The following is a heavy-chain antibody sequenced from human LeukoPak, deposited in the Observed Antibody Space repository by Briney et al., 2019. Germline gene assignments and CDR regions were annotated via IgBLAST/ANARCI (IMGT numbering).Heavy chain of an antibody. CDR3: ARDRGDSSGYYGTFDI. Sequence: GRSLRLSCAASGFTFSSYAMHWVRQAPGQGLEWVAVISYDGSNKYYADSVKGRFTISRDNSKNTLYLQMNSLRAEDTAVYYCARDRGDSSGYYGTFDIWGQGTTVTVSS. J-gene: IGHJ3*02. V-gene: IGHV3-30-3*01. D-gene: IGHD3-22*01. CDR2: ISYDGSNK. CDR1: GFTFSSYA.